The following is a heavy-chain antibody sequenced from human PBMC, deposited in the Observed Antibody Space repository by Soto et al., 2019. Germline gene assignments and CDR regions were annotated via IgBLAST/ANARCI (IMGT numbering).Heavy chain of an antibody. J-gene: IGHJ6*02. V-gene: IGHV3-30*18. D-gene: IGHD3-3*02. Sequence: QVQLVESGGGVIQPGKSLRLSCAASGFSFSNYGMHWVRLAPGRGLEWVAVISYDGSTKYYGDSVKVRFTISRDNSINTLYLQMNSLRAEDTALYYCAKDQISHFWSGFPPYYSYTMDVWGPGTTVTVSS. CDR1: GFSFSNYG. CDR2: ISYDGSTK. CDR3: AKDQISHFWSGFPPYYSYTMDV.